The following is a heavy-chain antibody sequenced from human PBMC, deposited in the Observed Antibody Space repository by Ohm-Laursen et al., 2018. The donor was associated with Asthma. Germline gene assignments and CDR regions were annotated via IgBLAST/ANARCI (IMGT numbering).Heavy chain of an antibody. V-gene: IGHV1-18*01. D-gene: IGHD6-6*01. CDR2: ISGYNGNA. CDR1: GYTFRSYG. Sequence: SVKVSCKTSGYTFRSYGITWLRQAPGQGLQWLGWISGYNGNANYAWELQGRVTMTTDTSTSTAYMELRSLRSDDTAVYYCARGASSSPTWKDDFWGQGTLVTVSS. J-gene: IGHJ4*02. CDR3: ARGASSSPTWKDDF.